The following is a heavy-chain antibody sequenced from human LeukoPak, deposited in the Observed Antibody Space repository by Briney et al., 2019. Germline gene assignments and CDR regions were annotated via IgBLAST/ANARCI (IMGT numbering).Heavy chain of an antibody. CDR2: INPNSGGT. Sequence: ASVKVSCKASGYTFTGYYMDWVRQAPGQGLEWMGRINPNSGGTNYAQKFQGRVTMTRDTSISTAYMELSRLRSDDTAVYYCARSRYDILTGPLYYFDYWGQGTLVTVSS. J-gene: IGHJ4*02. D-gene: IGHD3-9*01. V-gene: IGHV1-2*06. CDR3: ARSRYDILTGPLYYFDY. CDR1: GYTFTGYY.